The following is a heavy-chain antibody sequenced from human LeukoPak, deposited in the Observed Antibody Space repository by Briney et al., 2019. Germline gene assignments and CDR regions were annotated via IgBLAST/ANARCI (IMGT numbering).Heavy chain of an antibody. CDR2: INPNSGGT. D-gene: IGHD4-17*01. CDR1: GYTFTGYY. V-gene: IGHV1-2*02. CDR3: ARAPGGHPTVTTYDFDY. Sequence: ASVKVSCKASGYTFTGYYMHWVRQAPGQGLEWMGWINPNSGGTNYAQKFQGRVTMTRDTSISTAYMELSRLRSDDTAVYYCARAPGGHPTVTTYDFDYWGQGTLVTVSS. J-gene: IGHJ4*02.